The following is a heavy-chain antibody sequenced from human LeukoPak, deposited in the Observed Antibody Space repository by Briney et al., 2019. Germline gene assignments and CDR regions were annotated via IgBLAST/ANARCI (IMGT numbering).Heavy chain of an antibody. D-gene: IGHD3-10*01. J-gene: IGHJ6*04. Sequence: GGSLRLSCAASGFTFSTYGMHWVRQAPGKGLEWVAFIRYDGGNKYYADSVKGRFTISRDNSKNTLYLQMNSLRAEDTAVYYSGAGRFVDVWGKGTTVTVSS. CDR3: GAGRFVDV. V-gene: IGHV3-30*02. CDR2: IRYDGGNK. CDR1: GFTFSTYG.